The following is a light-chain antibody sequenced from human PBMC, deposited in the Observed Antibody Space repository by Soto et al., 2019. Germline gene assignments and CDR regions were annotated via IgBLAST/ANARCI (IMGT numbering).Light chain of an antibody. Sequence: QSALTQPASVSGSPGQSIAISCIGTSSDIGSYNYVSWYQQHPGKAPKLMIYDVSNRPSGVSDRFSGSKSGNTASLTISGLQAEDEADYYRKSFTTSSTYVFGTGTKVTVL. CDR2: DVS. J-gene: IGLJ1*01. CDR1: SSDIGSYNY. V-gene: IGLV2-14*01. CDR3: KSFTTSSTYV.